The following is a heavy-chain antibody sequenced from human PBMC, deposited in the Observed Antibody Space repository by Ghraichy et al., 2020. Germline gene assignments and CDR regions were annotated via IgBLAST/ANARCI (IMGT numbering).Heavy chain of an antibody. D-gene: IGHD3-3*01. V-gene: IGHV4-34*01. Sequence: SETLSLTCAVYGGSFSGYYWSWSRQPPGKGLEWMGESNHSGSTNYNPYLTSRVTISVYTATNQFSLKLSSVTAADTAVYDCARGAFHYDLWSGQMVYFDYRGPGTLVTVSS. J-gene: IGHJ4*02. CDR2: SNHSGST. CDR3: ARGAFHYDLWSGQMVYFDY. CDR1: GGSFSGYY.